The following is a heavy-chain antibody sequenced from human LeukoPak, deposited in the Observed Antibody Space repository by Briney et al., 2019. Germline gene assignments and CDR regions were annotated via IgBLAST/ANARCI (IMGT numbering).Heavy chain of an antibody. D-gene: IGHD2-2*01. V-gene: IGHV1-69*13. CDR2: IIPIFGTA. Sequence: ASVKVSCKASGGTFSSYAISWVRQAPGQGLEWMGGIIPIFGTANYAQKFQGRVTITADESTSTAYMELSSLRSEDTAVYYCARDWEPGPRVVPAAMGYFDYWGQGTLVTVSS. CDR3: ARDWEPGPRVVPAAMGYFDY. CDR1: GGTFSSYA. J-gene: IGHJ4*02.